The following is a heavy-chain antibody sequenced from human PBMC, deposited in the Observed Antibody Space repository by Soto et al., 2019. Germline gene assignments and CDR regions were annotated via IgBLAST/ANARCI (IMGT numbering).Heavy chain of an antibody. CDR1: GFTFSSYA. CDR2: ISYDGSNK. Sequence: QVQLVESGGGVVQPGRSLRLSCAASGFTFSSYALHWVRQAPGKGLEWVALISYDGSNKYYADSVKGRFTISRDNSKNTLYLQMNSLRADDTAVYYCARVPDDYGDSAFDYWGQGTLVTVSS. D-gene: IGHD4-17*01. V-gene: IGHV3-30-3*01. CDR3: ARVPDDYGDSAFDY. J-gene: IGHJ4*02.